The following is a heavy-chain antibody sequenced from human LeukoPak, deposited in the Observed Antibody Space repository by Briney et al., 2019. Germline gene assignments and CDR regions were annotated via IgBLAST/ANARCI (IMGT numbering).Heavy chain of an antibody. J-gene: IGHJ2*01. D-gene: IGHD2-15*01. V-gene: IGHV3-30-3*01. CDR3: ARVRVVVAAITWTRNWYFDL. CDR1: GFTFSSYA. Sequence: GGSLRLSCAASGFTFSSYAMHWVRQAPGKGLEWVAVISYDGSNKYYADSVKGRFTISRDNSKNPLYLQMNSLRAEDTAVYYCARVRVVVAAITWTRNWYFDLWGRGTLVTVSS. CDR2: ISYDGSNK.